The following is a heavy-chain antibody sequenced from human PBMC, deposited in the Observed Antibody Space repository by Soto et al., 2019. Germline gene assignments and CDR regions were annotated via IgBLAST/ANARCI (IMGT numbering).Heavy chain of an antibody. V-gene: IGHV4-34*01. CDR1: GGSFSCYY. D-gene: IGHD3-9*01. J-gene: IGHJ6*02. Sequence: SETLSLTCAVYGGSFSCYYWIWIRQPPGKGLEWIGEINHSGSTNYNPSLKSRVTISVDTSKNQFSLKLSSVTAADTAVYYCARDPRPGDYDILTGYSYYYYYGMDVWGQGTTVTVSS. CDR3: ARDPRPGDYDILTGYSYYYYYGMDV. CDR2: INHSGST.